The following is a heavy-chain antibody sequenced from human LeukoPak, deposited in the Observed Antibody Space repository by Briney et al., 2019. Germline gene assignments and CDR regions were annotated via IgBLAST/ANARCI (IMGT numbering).Heavy chain of an antibody. Sequence: ASVKVSCKASGGTFSSYAISWVRQAPGQGLEWMGGIIPIFGTANYAQKFQGRVTITTDESTSTAYMELSSLRSEDTAVYYCARDLMPYYYDSSGSPNWFDPWGQGTLVTVSS. V-gene: IGHV1-69*05. CDR1: GGTFSSYA. J-gene: IGHJ5*02. CDR2: IIPIFGTA. D-gene: IGHD3-22*01. CDR3: ARDLMPYYYDSSGSPNWFDP.